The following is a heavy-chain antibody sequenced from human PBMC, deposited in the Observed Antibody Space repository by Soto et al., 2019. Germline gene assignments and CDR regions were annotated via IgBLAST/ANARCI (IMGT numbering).Heavy chain of an antibody. Sequence: QVPLVQSGPKVKKPGASVKVSCKTSGYTPTNYDIGWVRQAPGQGLEYMGWISAYNGNTNYARKLQDRVTLTTDTSTRTAYMELRSLQSDDTAIYYCARGLYRRGTYYAFDNWGQGTLVTVSS. D-gene: IGHD1-26*01. J-gene: IGHJ4*02. CDR2: ISAYNGNT. V-gene: IGHV1-18*01. CDR3: ARGLYRRGTYYAFDN. CDR1: GYTPTNYD.